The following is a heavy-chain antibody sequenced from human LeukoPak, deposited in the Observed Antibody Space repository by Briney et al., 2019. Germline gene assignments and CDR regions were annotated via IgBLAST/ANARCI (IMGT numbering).Heavy chain of an antibody. CDR1: GFTFSGYS. CDR3: AKDATWIQLWLDY. J-gene: IGHJ4*02. CDR2: ISGSGGNT. Sequence: GGSLRLSCAASGFTFSGYSMNWVRQAPGKGLEWVSAISGSGGNTYYADSVKGRFTISRDNSKNTLYLQLNSLRAEDTAVYYCAKDATWIQLWLDYWGQGTLVTVSS. D-gene: IGHD5-18*01. V-gene: IGHV3-23*01.